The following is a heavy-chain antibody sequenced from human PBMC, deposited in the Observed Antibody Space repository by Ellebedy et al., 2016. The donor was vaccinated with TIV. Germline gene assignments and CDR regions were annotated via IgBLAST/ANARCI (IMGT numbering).Heavy chain of an antibody. V-gene: IGHV1-3*01. J-gene: IGHJ4*02. CDR3: ARGHDYGGNSTNDY. CDR2: INAGNGNT. D-gene: IGHD4-23*01. CDR1: GYTFTSYA. Sequence: ASVKVSCXASGYTFTSYAMHWVRQAPGQRLEWMGWINAGNGNTKYSQKFQGRVTITRDTSASTAYMELSSLRSEDTAVYYCARGHDYGGNSTNDYWGQGTLVTVSS.